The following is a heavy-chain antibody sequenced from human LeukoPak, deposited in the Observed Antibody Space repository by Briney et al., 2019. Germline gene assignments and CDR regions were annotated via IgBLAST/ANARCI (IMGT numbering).Heavy chain of an antibody. CDR3: ARPKLDY. CDR2: ISYDGSNK. V-gene: IGHV3-30-3*01. CDR1: GFTFSSYA. D-gene: IGHD1-1*01. J-gene: IGHJ4*02. Sequence: GGSLRLSCAASGFTFSSYAMHWVRQAPGKGLEWVAVISYDGSNKYYADSVKGRFTISRDNSKNTLYLQMNSLRAEDTAVYYCARPKLDYWGQGTLVTVSS.